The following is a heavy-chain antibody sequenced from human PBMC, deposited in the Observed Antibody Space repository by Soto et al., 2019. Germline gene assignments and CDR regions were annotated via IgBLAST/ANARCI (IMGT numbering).Heavy chain of an antibody. CDR2: IYYSGNT. J-gene: IGHJ4*02. Sequence: QLQLQESGPGLVKPSETLSLACTVSGGSVRSSSYYWGCIRQPPGKGLEWIGTIYYSGNTYFNPYLKSRVTLSVATPWNKFSLQLSYVNAADTAVYYCVGGAAYNMNFDYWGQGILVTVSS. CDR1: GGSVRSSSYY. D-gene: IGHD3-16*01. CDR3: VGGAAYNMNFDY. V-gene: IGHV4-39*01.